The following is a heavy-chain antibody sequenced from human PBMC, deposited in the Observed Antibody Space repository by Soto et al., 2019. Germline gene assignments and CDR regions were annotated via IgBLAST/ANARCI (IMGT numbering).Heavy chain of an antibody. V-gene: IGHV4-61*01. J-gene: IGHJ4*02. CDR3: AMAGNYRYFDS. D-gene: IGHD1-7*01. Sequence: PSETLSLTCTVSGDSVGSRTSYWGWIRRPPGKGLEWIGYVANSGTTNYNPSLKSRVTLSLDTSNNQFSLKLASVTAADTAVYYCAMAGNYRYFDSWGQGVLVTVSS. CDR2: VANSGTT. CDR1: GDSVGSRTSY.